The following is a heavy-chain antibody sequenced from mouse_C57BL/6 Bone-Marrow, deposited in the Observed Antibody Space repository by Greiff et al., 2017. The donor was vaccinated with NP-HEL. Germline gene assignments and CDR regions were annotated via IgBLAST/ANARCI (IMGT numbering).Heavy chain of an antibody. CDR3: AREVLVTTVVADFDY. CDR2: IYPRSGNT. D-gene: IGHD1-1*01. V-gene: IGHV1-81*01. CDR1: GYTFTSYG. Sequence: VQLQESGAELARPGASVKLSCKASGYTFTSYGISWVKQRTGQGLEWIGEIYPRSGNTYYNEKFKGKATMTADKSSSTAYMELRSLTSEDSAVYFCAREVLVTTVVADFDYWGQGTTLTVSS. J-gene: IGHJ2*01.